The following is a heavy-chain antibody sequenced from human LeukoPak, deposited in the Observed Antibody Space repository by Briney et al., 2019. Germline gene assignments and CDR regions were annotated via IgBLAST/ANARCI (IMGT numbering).Heavy chain of an antibody. CDR2: ISYDGSNK. V-gene: IGHV3-30-3*01. Sequence: PGGPLRLSCAASGFTFSSYAMHWVRQAPGKGLEWVAVISYDGSNKYYADSVKGRFTISRDNSKNALYLQMNSLRAEDTAVFYCARETGSAVGSTDFDYWGQGALVTVSS. CDR3: ARETGSAVGSTDFDY. J-gene: IGHJ4*02. D-gene: IGHD4-17*01. CDR1: GFTFSSYA.